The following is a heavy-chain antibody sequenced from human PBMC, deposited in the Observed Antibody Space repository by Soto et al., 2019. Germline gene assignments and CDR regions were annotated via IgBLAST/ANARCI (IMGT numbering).Heavy chain of an antibody. D-gene: IGHD3-10*02. CDR1: EFTFSDSV. CDR3: AKQHQLVRGWFDP. Sequence: GGSLRLSCAASEFTFSDSVMSWVRQAPGKGLEWLSAISGSGDYTYYADFVKGRFTTSRDNSKNTLYLQMHSLRAEDTAIYYCAKQHQLVRGWFDPWGQGALVTVSS. J-gene: IGHJ5*02. V-gene: IGHV3-23*01. CDR2: ISGSGDYT.